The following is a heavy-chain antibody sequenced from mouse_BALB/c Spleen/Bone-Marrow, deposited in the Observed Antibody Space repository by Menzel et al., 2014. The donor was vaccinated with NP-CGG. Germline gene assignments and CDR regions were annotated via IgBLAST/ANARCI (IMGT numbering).Heavy chain of an antibody. D-gene: IGHD4-1*01. Sequence: EVQLVESGGGLVQPGGSRKLSCAASGFTFSSFGMHWVRQAPERGLEWVAYISSGSGTIFYVDTVKGRFTISRDNPKNTLFLQMTSLRSEDSAMYYCARGGNWEDFDYWGQGTTLTVSS. CDR3: ARGGNWEDFDY. J-gene: IGHJ2*01. CDR2: ISSGSGTI. V-gene: IGHV5-17*02. CDR1: GFTFSSFG.